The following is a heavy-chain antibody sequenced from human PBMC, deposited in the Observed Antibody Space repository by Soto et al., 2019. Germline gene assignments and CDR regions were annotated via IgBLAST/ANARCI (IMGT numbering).Heavy chain of an antibody. V-gene: IGHV3-23*01. J-gene: IGHJ4*02. D-gene: IGHD1-1*01. CDR1: GFTFSRYA. Sequence: LRLSCAASGFTFSRYAMGWVRQAPGKGLEWVSVISGSGGNIHYADSVKGRFTISRDNSKNTLYLQMNSLRVEDTAVYNCATQDFRGTAGTTWGQGTLVTVSS. CDR3: ATQDFRGTAGTT. CDR2: ISGSGGNI.